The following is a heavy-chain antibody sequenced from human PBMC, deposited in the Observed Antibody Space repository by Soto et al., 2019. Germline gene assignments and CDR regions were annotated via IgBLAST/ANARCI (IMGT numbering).Heavy chain of an antibody. J-gene: IGHJ5*02. D-gene: IGHD3-22*01. CDR1: GGSISSYY. CDR2: IYYSGST. Sequence: PSETLSLTCTVSGGSISSYYWSWIRQPPGKGLEWIGYIYYSGSTNYNPSLKSRVTISVDTSKNQFSLKLSSVTAADTAVYYCARDFPYYYDSSGPNWFDPWGQGTLVTVSS. CDR3: ARDFPYYYDSSGPNWFDP. V-gene: IGHV4-59*01.